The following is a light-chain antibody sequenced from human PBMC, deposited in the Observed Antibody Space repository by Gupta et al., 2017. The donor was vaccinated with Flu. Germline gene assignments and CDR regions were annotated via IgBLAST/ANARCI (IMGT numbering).Light chain of an antibody. CDR3: QQSYSTPRT. Sequence: DMQMTQPPPSLSASLGDRVTIPCRASQSINSYLNWYPQKPGKARKLLIYAASSLQSGVPSSFRGSGAGTDFTLTISSRQPEEVVIYDCQQSYSTPRTFGRGTKVEIE. CDR1: QSINSY. CDR2: AAS. V-gene: IGKV1-39*01. J-gene: IGKJ1*01.